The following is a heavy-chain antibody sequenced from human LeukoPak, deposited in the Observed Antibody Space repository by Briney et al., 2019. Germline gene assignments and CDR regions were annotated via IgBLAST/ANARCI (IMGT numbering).Heavy chain of an antibody. V-gene: IGHV1-46*01. D-gene: IGHD5-12*01. J-gene: IGHJ4*02. CDR2: INPSGGGT. CDR1: GYTFTNYY. CDR3: ARSDIVATPRGPNFDY. Sequence: ASVKVSCKASGYTFTNYYMQWVRQAPGQGLEWMGIINPSGGGTTYAQKFQGRVTMTRDMSTSTVYMELSSLRSEDTAVYYCARSDIVATPRGPNFDYWGQGTLVTVSS.